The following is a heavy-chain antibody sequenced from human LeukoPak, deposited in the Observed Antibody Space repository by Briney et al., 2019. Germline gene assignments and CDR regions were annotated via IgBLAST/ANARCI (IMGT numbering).Heavy chain of an antibody. J-gene: IGHJ3*02. CDR2: IIPILNVT. D-gene: IGHD6-19*01. V-gene: IGHV1-69*04. CDR1: GGSFSTLA. Sequence: GASVKVSCKASGGSFSTLAISWVRQAPGQGLQWMGRIIPILNVTNYAQQFEGRVAITADKSTSTVFMQLSSLRSEDTAVYYCAKAHSGDAFDIWGQGTTVSVSS. CDR3: AKAHSGDAFDI.